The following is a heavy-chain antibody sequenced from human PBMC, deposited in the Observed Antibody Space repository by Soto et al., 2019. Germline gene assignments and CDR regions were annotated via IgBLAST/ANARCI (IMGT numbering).Heavy chain of an antibody. Sequence: PSVKVSCKASGYTFTGYYMHWVRQAPGQGLEWMGWINPNSGGTNYAQKFQGRVTMTRDTSISTAYMELSRLRSDDTAVYYCAGGIVVVPAATVGLDVWGQGTTVTVSS. D-gene: IGHD2-2*01. CDR1: GYTFTGYY. J-gene: IGHJ6*02. V-gene: IGHV1-2*02. CDR3: AGGIVVVPAATVGLDV. CDR2: INPNSGGT.